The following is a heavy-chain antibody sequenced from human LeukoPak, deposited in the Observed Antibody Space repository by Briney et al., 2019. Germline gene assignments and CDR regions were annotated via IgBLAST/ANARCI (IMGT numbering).Heavy chain of an antibody. CDR2: IYYSGST. CDR3: SRESGAYCPFGY. J-gene: IGHJ4*02. D-gene: IGHD1-26*01. V-gene: IGHV4-59*12. CDR1: GGSISSYY. Sequence: SETLSLTCTVSGGSISSYYWSWIRQPPGKGLEWIGHIYYSGSTNYNPSLKSRVTISVDKSNNFLTLNLTSVTAADTAVYYCSRESGAYCPFGYWGQGALVTVAS.